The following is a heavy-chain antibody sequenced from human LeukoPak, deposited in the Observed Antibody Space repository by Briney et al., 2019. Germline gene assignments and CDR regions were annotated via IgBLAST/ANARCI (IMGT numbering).Heavy chain of an antibody. CDR2: IDWDDDK. V-gene: IGHV2-70*17. D-gene: IGHD2-15*01. J-gene: IGHJ4*02. Sequence: SGPALVKPRQTLTLTCTFPGFPLSTPEMCVTWIRQPPGKALEWLARIDWDDDKFYSPSLRTRLTISKDTPKNQVVLRMTNMDPVDTGTYYCARMTPDSPSFDYWGQGALITVSS. CDR1: GFPLSTPEMC. CDR3: ARMTPDSPSFDY.